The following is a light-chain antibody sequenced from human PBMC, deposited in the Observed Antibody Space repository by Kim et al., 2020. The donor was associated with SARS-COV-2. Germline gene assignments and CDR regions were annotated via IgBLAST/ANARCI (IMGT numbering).Light chain of an antibody. V-gene: IGLV1-44*01. Sequence: GQRVTMSCSGGSSNIGSNTVNWYHHLPGTAPKLLIFSNNQRPSGVLDRFSGSKSGTSASLAISGLQSEDDGDYYCAVWDDSLNGWVFGGGTQLTVL. J-gene: IGLJ3*02. CDR2: SNN. CDR3: AVWDDSLNGWV. CDR1: SSNIGSNT.